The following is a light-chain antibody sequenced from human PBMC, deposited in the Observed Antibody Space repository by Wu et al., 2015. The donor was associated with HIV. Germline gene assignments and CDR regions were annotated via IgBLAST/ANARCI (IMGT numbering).Light chain of an antibody. V-gene: IGKV3-20*01. CDR1: QSVSSSY. CDR3: QQYHRWPT. Sequence: EIVLTQSPGTLSLSPGERATLSCRASQSVSSSYLAWYQQKPGQAPRLLIYGASSRATGIPDRFSGSGSGTQFTLTISSLQSEDFAVYYCQQYHRWPTFDQGTTVEIK. CDR2: GAS. J-gene: IGKJ1*01.